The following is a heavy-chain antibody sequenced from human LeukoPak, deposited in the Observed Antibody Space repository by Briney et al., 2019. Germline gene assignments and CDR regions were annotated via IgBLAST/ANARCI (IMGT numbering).Heavy chain of an antibody. CDR2: ISGSGGST. CDR1: GFTFTTYG. V-gene: IGHV3-23*01. CDR3: ARDDARYSSSSNWFDP. J-gene: IGHJ5*02. D-gene: IGHD6-13*01. Sequence: PGGSLRLSCLASGFTFTTYGMNWVRQAPGKGLEWVSAISGSGGSTYYADSVKGRFTISRDNSKNTLYLQMNSLRAEDTAVYYCARDDARYSSSSNWFDPWGQGTLVTVSS.